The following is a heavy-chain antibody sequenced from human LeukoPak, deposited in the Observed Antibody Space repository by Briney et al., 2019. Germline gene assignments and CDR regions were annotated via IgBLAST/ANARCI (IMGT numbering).Heavy chain of an antibody. Sequence: SETLSLTCSVSGDSINTYYWSWLRQSVGKGLEWIGRIYTSGSTNYSPSFKSRVTMSVDTSENQFSLKLSSVTAADTAVYYCARLFYGSGSRYFDYWGQGTLVTVSS. V-gene: IGHV4-4*07. D-gene: IGHD3-10*01. CDR3: ARLFYGSGSRYFDY. CDR1: GDSINTYY. J-gene: IGHJ4*02. CDR2: IYTSGST.